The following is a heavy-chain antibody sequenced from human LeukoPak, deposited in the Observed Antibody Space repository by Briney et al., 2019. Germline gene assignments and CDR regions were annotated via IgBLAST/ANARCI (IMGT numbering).Heavy chain of an antibody. CDR2: IYYSGST. CDR3: ARRGVVTEFDY. V-gene: IGHV4-59*01. J-gene: IGHJ4*02. CDR1: GGSISSYY. D-gene: IGHD4-23*01. Sequence: SETLSLTCTVSGGSISSYYWSWIRQPPGKGMEWTGYIYYSGSTNYNPSLKSRVTISVDTSKNQFSLKLSSVTAADTAVYYCARRGVVTEFDYWGQGTLVTVSS.